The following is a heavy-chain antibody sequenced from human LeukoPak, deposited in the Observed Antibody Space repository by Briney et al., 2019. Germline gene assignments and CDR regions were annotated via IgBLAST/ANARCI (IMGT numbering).Heavy chain of an antibody. CDR2: IYYSGST. Sequence: SETLSLTCTVSGGSISSSSYYWGWIRQPPGKWLEWIGSIYYSGSTYYNPSLKSRVTISVDTSKNQFSLRLSSVTAADTAVYYCARIYYYYSYMDVWGIGTTVTVSS. J-gene: IGHJ6*03. CDR3: ARIYYYYSYMDV. V-gene: IGHV4-39*07. CDR1: GGSISSSSYY.